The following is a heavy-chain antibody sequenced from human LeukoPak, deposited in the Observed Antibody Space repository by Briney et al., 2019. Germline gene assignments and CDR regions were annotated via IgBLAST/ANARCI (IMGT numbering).Heavy chain of an antibody. CDR1: GFTFSSYA. J-gene: IGHJ4*02. V-gene: IGHV3-7*01. CDR2: IREDGSQK. Sequence: PGRSLRLSCAASGFTFSSYAIHWVRQAPGKGLEWVASIREDGSQKSAVDSVRGRFTIARDNAKNSVYLQMDSLRAEDTAVYYCARGPTNGQAFDYWGQGTLVSVSS. CDR3: ARGPTNGQAFDY. D-gene: IGHD2-8*01.